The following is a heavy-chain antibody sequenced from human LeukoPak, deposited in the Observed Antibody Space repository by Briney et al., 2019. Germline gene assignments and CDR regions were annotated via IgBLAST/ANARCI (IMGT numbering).Heavy chain of an antibody. CDR3: PKRIEGRADDVFDI. CDR2: ISGRGRST. J-gene: IGHJ3*02. CDR1: GFSFSDYV. V-gene: IGHV3-23*01. Sequence: GGSLRLSCAASGFSFSDYVMSWVRQAPGQGLEWVSNISGRGRSTYSADSVKGRFTSSRDNAKNTLYLQMNNLKAEDTAIYYCPKRIEGRADDVFDIWGQGTMVTVSS.